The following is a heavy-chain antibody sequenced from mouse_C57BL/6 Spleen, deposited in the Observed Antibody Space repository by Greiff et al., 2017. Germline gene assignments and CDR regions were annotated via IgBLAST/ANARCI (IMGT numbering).Heavy chain of an antibody. Sequence: QVQLQQSGAELVRPGTSVKVSCKASGYAFTNYLIEWVKQRPGQGLEWIGVINPGSGGTNYNEKFKGKATLTADKSSSTAYMQLSSLTSEDSAVYFCARSRTANCFFEYWGQGTTLTVSS. V-gene: IGHV1-54*01. CDR1: GYAFTNYL. D-gene: IGHD3-3*01. CDR2: INPGSGGT. CDR3: ARSRTANCFFEY. J-gene: IGHJ2*01.